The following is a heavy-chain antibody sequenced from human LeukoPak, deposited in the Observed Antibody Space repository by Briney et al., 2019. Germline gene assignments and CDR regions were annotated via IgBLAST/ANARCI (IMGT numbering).Heavy chain of an antibody. CDR3: ARHEGRYNWFDP. Sequence: SETLSLTCTVSGGSISSYYWTWIRQPPGKGVEWIGYIYYSGRTNYNPSLKSRVTMSVDTSKNQYSLKLSSVTAADTAIYYGARHEGRYNWFDPWGQGTLVTVSS. V-gene: IGHV4-59*08. CDR1: GGSISSYY. J-gene: IGHJ5*02. D-gene: IGHD4-17*01. CDR2: IYYSGRT.